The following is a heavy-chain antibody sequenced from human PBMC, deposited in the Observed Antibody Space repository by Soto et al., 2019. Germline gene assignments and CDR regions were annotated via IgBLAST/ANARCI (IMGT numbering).Heavy chain of an antibody. CDR2: IYYSGST. J-gene: IGHJ5*02. V-gene: IGHV4-39*01. CDR1: GGSISSSSYY. D-gene: IGHD6-13*01. Sequence: QLQLQESGPGLVKPSETLSLTCTVSGGSISSSSYYWGWIRQPPGKGLEWIGSIYYSGSTYYNPSRKSRVTRSVDTSKNQFSLKLSTVTAADTAVYYCASSVYGYSSSWYGWRYWFDPWGQGTLVTVSS. CDR3: ASSVYGYSSSWYGWRYWFDP.